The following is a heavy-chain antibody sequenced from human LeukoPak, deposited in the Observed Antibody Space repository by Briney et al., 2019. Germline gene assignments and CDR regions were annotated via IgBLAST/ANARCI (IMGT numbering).Heavy chain of an antibody. D-gene: IGHD3-22*01. CDR3: ARQTGGVVVVNSPHDAFDI. V-gene: IGHV4-59*01. CDR1: GGSISSYY. Sequence: PSETLSLTCTVSGGSISSYYWSWIRQPPGKGLEWIGYIYYSGSTNYNPSLKSRVTISVDTSKNQFSLKLSSVTAADTAVYYCARQTGGVVVVNSPHDAFDIWGQGTMVTVSS. J-gene: IGHJ3*02. CDR2: IYYSGST.